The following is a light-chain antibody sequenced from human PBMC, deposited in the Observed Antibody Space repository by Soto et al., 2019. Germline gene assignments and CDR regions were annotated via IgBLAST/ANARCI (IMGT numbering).Light chain of an antibody. V-gene: IGKV1-5*03. CDR3: QQYNGYST. Sequence: DIQMTQSPSTLSASVGDRVTITCRASQTIGTWLAWYQQKPGKAPKLLIYKASTLESGVPSRFRGSGSGTEFTLTISSLQPDYFATYYCQQYNGYSTFGQGTKVEIK. CDR1: QTIGTW. J-gene: IGKJ1*01. CDR2: KAS.